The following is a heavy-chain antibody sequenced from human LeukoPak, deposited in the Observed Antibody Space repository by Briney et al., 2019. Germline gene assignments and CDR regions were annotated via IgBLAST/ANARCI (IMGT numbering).Heavy chain of an antibody. J-gene: IGHJ5*02. CDR2: MNPNSGNT. Sequence: ASVKVSYKASGYTFTNYDINWVRHATGQGLEWMGWMNPNSGNTGSARKSQGRVTMTRDTSNSTAYMELSSLRSEDTAVYYGARVASPDGFDPWGQGTLVTVS. D-gene: IGHD1-14*01. V-gene: IGHV1-8*01. CDR3: ARVASPDGFDP. CDR1: GYTFTNYD.